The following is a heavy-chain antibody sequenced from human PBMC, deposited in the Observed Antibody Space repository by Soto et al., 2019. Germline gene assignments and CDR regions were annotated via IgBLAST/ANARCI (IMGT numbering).Heavy chain of an antibody. D-gene: IGHD6-19*01. CDR2: IYYSGST. CDR1: GGSISSYY. J-gene: IGHJ4*02. Sequence: SETLSLTCTVSGGSISSYYWSWIRQPPGKGLEWIGYIYYSGSTNYNPSLKSRVTISVDTSKNQFSLKLSSVTAADTAVYYCARDGPSSGWFDYWGQGTLVTVSS. CDR3: ARDGPSSGWFDY. V-gene: IGHV4-59*01.